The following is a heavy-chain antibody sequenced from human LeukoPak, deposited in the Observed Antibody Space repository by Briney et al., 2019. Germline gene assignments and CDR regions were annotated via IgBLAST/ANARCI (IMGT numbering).Heavy chain of an antibody. CDR3: ARALVGASFDT. J-gene: IGHJ4*02. Sequence: GGSLRLSCAVSGFTFNVYAMHWVRQIPGKGPEWISSISGSGDFIYYADSVKGRLTISRDNAKNSLYLDMNSLRVEDTPVYFCARALVGASFDTWGQGALVTVSS. CDR2: ISGSGDFI. CDR1: GFTFNVYA. D-gene: IGHD1-26*01. V-gene: IGHV3-21*06.